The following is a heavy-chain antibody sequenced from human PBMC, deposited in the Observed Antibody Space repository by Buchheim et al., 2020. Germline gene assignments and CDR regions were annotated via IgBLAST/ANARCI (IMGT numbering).Heavy chain of an antibody. CDR2: IYYSGST. D-gene: IGHD3-3*01. Sequence: QVQLQESGPGLVKPSETLSLTCTVSGGSISSYYWSWIRQPPGKGLEWVGYIYYSGSTNYDHSLKRRVTISVDTSKNQFSLQLSSVTAADTAVYYCARKASQYYDFWSGPDNWFDPWGQGTL. J-gene: IGHJ5*02. V-gene: IGHV4-59*01. CDR1: GGSISSYY. CDR3: ARKASQYYDFWSGPDNWFDP.